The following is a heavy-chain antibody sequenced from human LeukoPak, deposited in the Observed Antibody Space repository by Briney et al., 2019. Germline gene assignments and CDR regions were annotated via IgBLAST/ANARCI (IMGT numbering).Heavy chain of an antibody. CDR2: IYYSGGT. V-gene: IGHV4-59*01. CDR3: ARGPRWGSYYYYMDV. Sequence: SETLSLTCTVSGGSISSYYWSWIRQPPGKGLEWIGYIYYSGGTNYNPSLKSRVTISVDTSKNQFSLKLSSVTAADTAVYYCARGPRWGSYYYYMDVWGKGTTVTVSS. CDR1: GGSISSYY. J-gene: IGHJ6*03. D-gene: IGHD3-16*01.